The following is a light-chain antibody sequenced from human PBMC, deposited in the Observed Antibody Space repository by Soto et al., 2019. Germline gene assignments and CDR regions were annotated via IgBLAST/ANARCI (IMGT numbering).Light chain of an antibody. CDR2: KIS. CDR1: QSLLHSDGNTY. CDR3: MQATQYPPYT. V-gene: IGKV2-24*01. J-gene: IGKJ2*01. Sequence: DIVMTQTPLSSPVTLGQPASISCKSSQSLLHSDGNTYLSWLHQRPGQLLRLLIYKISKRFSGVPDIFSVSGSVTDFTLKISRVEAEDVGVYYCMQATQYPPYTFGQGTKLEI.